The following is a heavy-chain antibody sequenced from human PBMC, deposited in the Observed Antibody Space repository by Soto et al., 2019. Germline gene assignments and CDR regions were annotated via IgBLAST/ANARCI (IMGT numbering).Heavy chain of an antibody. CDR1: GFILSTYG. V-gene: IGHV3-48*02. J-gene: IGHJ6*02. D-gene: IGHD2-2*01. CDR2: ISSSSSTI. Sequence: GGSLRLSCAASGFILSTYGMHWVRQAPGKGLEWVSYISSSSSTIYYADSVKGRFTISRDNAKNSLYLQMNSLRDEDTAVYYCARERVPAAKRGYYYGMDVWGQGTTVTVSS. CDR3: ARERVPAAKRGYYYGMDV.